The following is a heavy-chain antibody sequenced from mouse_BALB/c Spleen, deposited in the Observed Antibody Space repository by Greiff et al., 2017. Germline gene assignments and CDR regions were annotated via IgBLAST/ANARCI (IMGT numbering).Heavy chain of an antibody. CDR2: IDPANGNT. D-gene: IGHD2-14*01. Sequence: EVQLQQSGAELVKPGASVKLSCTASGFNFNDSYMHWVKQRPEQGLEWIGRIDPANGNTKYDPKFQGKATITADTSANTAYLQLSSLTSEDTAVYYCAYRYDSGVFAYWGQGTLVTVSA. CDR1: GFNFNDSY. J-gene: IGHJ3*01. V-gene: IGHV14-3*02. CDR3: AYRYDSGVFAY.